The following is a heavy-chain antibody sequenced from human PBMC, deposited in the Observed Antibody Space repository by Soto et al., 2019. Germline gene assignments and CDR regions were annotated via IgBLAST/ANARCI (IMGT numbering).Heavy chain of an antibody. Sequence: EVQLVESGGGLVKPGGSLRLSCAASGFTFSSYSMNWVRQAPGKGLEWVSSISSSSSYIYYADSVKVRFTISRDNAKNSLYLQMTSLRAEDTAVYYCARVGGQLVPGFDYWGQGTLVTVSS. CDR1: GFTFSSYS. V-gene: IGHV3-21*01. J-gene: IGHJ4*02. D-gene: IGHD6-6*01. CDR2: ISSSSSYI. CDR3: ARVGGQLVPGFDY.